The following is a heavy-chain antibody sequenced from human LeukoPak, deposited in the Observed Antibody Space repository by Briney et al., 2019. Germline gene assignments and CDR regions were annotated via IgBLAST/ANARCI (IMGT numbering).Heavy chain of an antibody. J-gene: IGHJ5*02. CDR3: ARDYYGSGSYYDR. D-gene: IGHD3-10*01. Sequence: GGSLRLSCAASGFSFSASWMTWLRQAPGKGLEWVANIKQDGSEKNYVESVKGRFSISRDNAKKSLYLQMNSLRAEDTAVYYCARDYYGSGSYYDRWGQGTLVTV. V-gene: IGHV3-7*01. CDR1: GFSFSASW. CDR2: IKQDGSEK.